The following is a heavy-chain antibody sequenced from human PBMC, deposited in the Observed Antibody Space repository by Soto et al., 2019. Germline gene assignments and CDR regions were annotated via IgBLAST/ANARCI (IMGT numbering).Heavy chain of an antibody. D-gene: IGHD6-13*01. V-gene: IGHV4-4*02. CDR3: ARGERQQQRDY. CDR2: IHHSGNS. CDR1: GDSISSDKW. J-gene: IGHJ4*02. Sequence: SETLSLTCAVSGDSISSDKWWSWVHQPPGKGLEWIGEIHHSGNSNYNPSLKSRVIISVDKSKNQFSLKLSSVTDADTAVYYCARGERQQQRDYWGQGTLVTVSS.